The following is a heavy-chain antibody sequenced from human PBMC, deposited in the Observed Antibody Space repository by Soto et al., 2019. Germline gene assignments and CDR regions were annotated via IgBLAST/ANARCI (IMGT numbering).Heavy chain of an antibody. CDR3: ARAPSLESGYDGEFDY. D-gene: IGHD5-12*01. CDR2: IYYSGST. J-gene: IGHJ4*02. CDR1: GGSISSYY. V-gene: IGHV4-59*01. Sequence: SETLSLTCTFSGGSISSYYWSWIRQPPGKGLEWIGYIYYSGSTNYNPSPKSRVTISVDTSKNQFSLKLSSVTAADTAVYYCARAPSLESGYDGEFDYWGQGTLVTVSS.